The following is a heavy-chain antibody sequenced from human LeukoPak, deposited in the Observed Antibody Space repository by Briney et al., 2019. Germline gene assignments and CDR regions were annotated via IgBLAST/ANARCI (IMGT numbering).Heavy chain of an antibody. Sequence: GASVKVSCKASGYTLTGYYIHWVRQAPGKGLEWMGWINTNSGGTHYAQKFQGRVTMTRETSLRTASMEMRGLRSDATAAYYCASYDYDNWFDPWGQGTLVTVSS. CDR2: INTNSGGT. CDR3: ASYDYDNWFDP. J-gene: IGHJ5*02. CDR1: GYTLTGYY. V-gene: IGHV1-2*02. D-gene: IGHD4/OR15-4a*01.